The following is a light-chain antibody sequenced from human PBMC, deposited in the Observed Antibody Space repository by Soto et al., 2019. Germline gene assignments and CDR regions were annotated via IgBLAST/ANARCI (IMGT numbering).Light chain of an antibody. CDR1: SSNVGRYNY. Sequence: QSALTQPASVSGSPGQSITISCTGTSSNVGRYNYVSWYQQHPGKAPKLMIYEVSNRPSGVSNRFSGSKSGNTASLTISGLRAEDEADYYCSSYASGSTLVVFGGGTQLTVL. CDR3: SSYASGSTLVV. J-gene: IGLJ2*01. CDR2: EVS. V-gene: IGLV2-14*01.